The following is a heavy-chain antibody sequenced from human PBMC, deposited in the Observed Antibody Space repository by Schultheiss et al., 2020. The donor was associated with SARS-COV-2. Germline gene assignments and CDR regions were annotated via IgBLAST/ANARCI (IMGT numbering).Heavy chain of an antibody. D-gene: IGHD3-3*01. J-gene: IGHJ3*02. CDR1: GGSISSYY. CDR3: ARDQSYDFWSGPDAFDI. V-gene: IGHV4-4*07. CDR2: IYTSGST. Sequence: SETLSLTCTVSGGSISSYYWSWIRQPAGKGLEWIGRIYTSGSTYYNPSLKSRVTISVDRSKNQFSLKLSSVTAADTAVYYCARDQSYDFWSGPDAFDIWGQGTMVTVSS.